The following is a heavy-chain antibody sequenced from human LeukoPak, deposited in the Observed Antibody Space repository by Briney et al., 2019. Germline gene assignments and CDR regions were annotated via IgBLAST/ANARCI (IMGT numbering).Heavy chain of an antibody. D-gene: IGHD4-17*01. J-gene: IGHJ4*02. CDR2: INPSGGST. CDR1: GYTFTSYY. Sequence: ASVELSCKASGYTFTSYYMHWVRQAPGQGVEWMGIINPSGGSTSYALNFHGTVTMTRHTSTSTVYMAMSSPSSDYTAVYCCGRESGDHPHDWGQGALVTVS. CDR3: GRESGDHPHD. V-gene: IGHV1-46*01.